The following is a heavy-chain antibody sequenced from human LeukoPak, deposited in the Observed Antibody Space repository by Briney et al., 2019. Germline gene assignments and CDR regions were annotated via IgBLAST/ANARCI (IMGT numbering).Heavy chain of an antibody. J-gene: IGHJ4*02. V-gene: IGHV3-74*01. D-gene: IGHD3-3*01. CDR2: INSDGSST. CDR1: GFIFSSYW. Sequence: PGGPLRLSCAASGFIFSSYWMHWVRQAPGKGLVWVSRINSDGSSTSYADSVKGRFTISRDNAKNTLYLQMNSLRAEDTAVYYCARQAYQYYDFWSGYHDYWGQGTLVTVSS. CDR3: ARQAYQYYDFWSGYHDY.